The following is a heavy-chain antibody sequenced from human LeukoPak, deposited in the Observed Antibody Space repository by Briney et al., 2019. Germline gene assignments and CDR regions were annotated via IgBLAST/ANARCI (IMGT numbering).Heavy chain of an antibody. CDR1: GYTFTSYG. J-gene: IGHJ1*01. CDR2: ISAYNGNT. CDR3: ARGADPLYYYESSGYSEYFQH. Sequence: ASVKVSCKASGYTFTSYGISWVRQAPGQGLEWMGWISAYNGNTNYAQKLQGRVTMTTDTSTSTAYMELRSLRSDDTAVYYCARGADPLYYYESSGYSEYFQHWGQGTLVTVSS. D-gene: IGHD3-22*01. V-gene: IGHV1-18*01.